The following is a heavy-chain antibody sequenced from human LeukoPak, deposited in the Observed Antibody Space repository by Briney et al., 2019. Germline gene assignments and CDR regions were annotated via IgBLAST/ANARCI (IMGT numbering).Heavy chain of an antibody. CDR3: ARPYCSSTSCYENDDFDY. CDR2: IIPILGIA. D-gene: IGHD2-2*01. V-gene: IGHV1-69*04. CDR1: GGTFSSYA. J-gene: IGHJ4*02. Sequence: GASVKVSCKAPGGTFSSYAISWVRQAPGQGLEWMGRIIPILGIANYAQKFQGRVTITADKSTSTAYMELSSLRSEDTAVYYCARPYCSSTSCYENDDFDYWGQGTLVTVSS.